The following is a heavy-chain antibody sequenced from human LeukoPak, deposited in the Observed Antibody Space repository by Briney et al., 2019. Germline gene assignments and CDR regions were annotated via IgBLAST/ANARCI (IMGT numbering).Heavy chain of an antibody. J-gene: IGHJ5*02. CDR2: ISGSGGST. V-gene: IGHV3-23*01. Sequence: FTXXSDAMSWVRQAPGKGLEWVSAISGSGGSTYYADSVKGRFTISRDNSKNTLYLQMNSLRAEDTAVYYXXXXXXXXXXXXXDPWGQXTXVTVSS. CDR3: XXXXXXXXXXXXDP. CDR1: FTXXSDA.